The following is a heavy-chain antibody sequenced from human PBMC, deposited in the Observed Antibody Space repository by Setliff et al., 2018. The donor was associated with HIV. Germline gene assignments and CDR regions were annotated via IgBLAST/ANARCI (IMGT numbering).Heavy chain of an antibody. J-gene: IGHJ6*03. Sequence: SETLSLTCTVSGDSISSGSNYWSWIRQPAGKGLEWIGRIYTSGPRYNPSLENRVTISVDTSKNQFSLKLSSVTAADTAVYYCARRGSGFFHYYYYMDVWGKGTTVTVSS. D-gene: IGHD3-10*01. CDR3: ARRGSGFFHYYYYMDV. CDR1: GDSISSGSNY. V-gene: IGHV4-61*02. CDR2: IYTSGP.